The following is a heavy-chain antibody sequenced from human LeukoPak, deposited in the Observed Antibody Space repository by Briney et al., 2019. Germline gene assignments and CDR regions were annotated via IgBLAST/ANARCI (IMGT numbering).Heavy chain of an antibody. CDR3: ARDNSVEDTAWWFDP. D-gene: IGHD4-23*01. Sequence: GGSLRLSCTVSGFTVSSNSMSWVRQAPGKGLEWVSFIYSDNTHYSDSGKGRFTISRDNSKNTLYLQMNSLRAEDTAVYYCARDNSVEDTAWWFDPWGQGTLVTVSS. CDR1: GFTVSSNS. CDR2: IYSDNT. J-gene: IGHJ5*02. V-gene: IGHV3-53*01.